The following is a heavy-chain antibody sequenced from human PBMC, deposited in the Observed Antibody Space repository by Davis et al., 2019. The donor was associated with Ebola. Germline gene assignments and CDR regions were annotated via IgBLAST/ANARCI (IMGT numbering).Heavy chain of an antibody. CDR1: GFTFSSYA. CDR2: ISYDGSNK. J-gene: IGHJ2*01. CDR3: ARDRGTMVRGVKGPFDL. D-gene: IGHD3-10*01. V-gene: IGHV3-30-3*01. Sequence: PGGSLRLSCAASGFTFSSYAMHWVRQAPGKGLEWVAVISYDGSNKYYADSVKGRFTISRDNAKNSLYLQMNSLRDEDTAVYYCARDRGTMVRGVKGPFDLWGRGTLVTVSS.